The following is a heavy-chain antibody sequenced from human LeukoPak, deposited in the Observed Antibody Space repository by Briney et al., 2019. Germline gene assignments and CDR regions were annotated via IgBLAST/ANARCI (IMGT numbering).Heavy chain of an antibody. Sequence: GGSLRLSCAASGFTFSSYWMSWVRQAPGKGLEWVANIKQDGSEKYYVDSVKGRFTISRDNAKNSLYLQMNSLRGEDTAVYYCVRGGAYDGSGSYREDAFDIWGQGTMVTVSS. V-gene: IGHV3-7*03. CDR2: IKQDGSEK. J-gene: IGHJ3*02. D-gene: IGHD3-10*01. CDR1: GFTFSSYW. CDR3: VRGGAYDGSGSYREDAFDI.